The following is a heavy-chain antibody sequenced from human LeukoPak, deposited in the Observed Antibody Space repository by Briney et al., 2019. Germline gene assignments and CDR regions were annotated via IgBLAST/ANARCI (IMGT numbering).Heavy chain of an antibody. Sequence: SGTLSLTCAVVGDSIRSDWWAWVRRPPGKGLEWIGEISHIGNTNYKASLKSRINILLDKSKNQFSLKLSSVTAADTGVYFCAWTKYSNRGSFYMDVWGKGTTVTVSS. CDR1: GDSIRSDW. CDR3: AWTKYSNRGSFYMDV. CDR2: ISHIGNT. V-gene: IGHV4-4*02. D-gene: IGHD4-11*01. J-gene: IGHJ6*03.